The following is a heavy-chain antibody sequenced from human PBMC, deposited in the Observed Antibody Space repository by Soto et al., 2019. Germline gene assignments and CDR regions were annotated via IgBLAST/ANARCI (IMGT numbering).Heavy chain of an antibody. CDR2: IYWDDDK. J-gene: IGHJ5*02. V-gene: IGHV2-5*02. Sequence: QITLKESGPTLVKPTQTLTLTCTFSGFSLTTRGVGVGWIRQPPEKALECLALIYWDDDKRYSPSLQSRLSITKDTSKNQVVLTMTNVAPVDTATYYCAHIPNYYQYDWFDPWGQGTLVSVSS. D-gene: IGHD3-16*01. CDR3: AHIPNYYQYDWFDP. CDR1: GFSLTTRGVG.